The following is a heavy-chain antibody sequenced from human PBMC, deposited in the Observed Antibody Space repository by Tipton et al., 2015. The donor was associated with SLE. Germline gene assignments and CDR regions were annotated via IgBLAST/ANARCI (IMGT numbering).Heavy chain of an antibody. CDR2: INPNSGGT. J-gene: IGHJ4*02. CDR3: ARDVGDSSGWYTFDY. CDR1: GYTFTGYY. Sequence: QSGPEVKKPGASVKVSCKASGYTFTGYYMHWVRQAPGQGLEWMGWINPNSGGTNYAQKFQGRVTMTRDTSISTAYMELSRLRSDDTAVYYCARDVGDSSGWYTFDYWGQGTLVTVSS. V-gene: IGHV1-2*02. D-gene: IGHD6-19*01.